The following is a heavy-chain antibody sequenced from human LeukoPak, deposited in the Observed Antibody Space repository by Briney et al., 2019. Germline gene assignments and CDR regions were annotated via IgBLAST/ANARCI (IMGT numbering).Heavy chain of an antibody. D-gene: IGHD4-17*01. Sequence: GGSLRLSCEGSAFIFSGHWMNWVRQTPGKGLEWVSAISGSGGSTYYADSVKGRFTISRDNSKNTLYLQMNSLRAEDTAVYYCAKDDYGPTDYWGQGTLVTVSS. V-gene: IGHV3-23*01. CDR3: AKDDYGPTDY. J-gene: IGHJ4*02. CDR1: AFIFSGHW. CDR2: ISGSGGST.